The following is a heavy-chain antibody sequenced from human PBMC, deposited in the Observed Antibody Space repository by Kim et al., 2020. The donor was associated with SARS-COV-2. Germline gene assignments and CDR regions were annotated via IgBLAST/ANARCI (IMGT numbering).Heavy chain of an antibody. V-gene: IGHV1-3*01. J-gene: IGHJ4*02. Sequence: ASVKVSCKTSGHIFTRDSIHWVRQAPGQGLEWMGGIDCGNGNTIYSQKFQGRVTFTTDTSARTAYMELSFLRSEDSAVYYCLGGFYFDYWGQGTLVTVSS. CDR1: GHIFTRDS. CDR2: IDCGNGNT. CDR3: LGGFYFDY. D-gene: IGHD3-16*01.